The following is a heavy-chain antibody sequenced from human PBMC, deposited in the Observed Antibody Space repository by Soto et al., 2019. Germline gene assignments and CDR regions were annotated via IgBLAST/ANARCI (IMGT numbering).Heavy chain of an antibody. Sequence: SGPTLVNPTQTLTLKCTFSGFSLTTYGVRVGWIRQSPGKALEWLALVYWDDDKRYNPSLKNRLIITKDASNNQVVLSMANMEPLDTATYYCAHLTTGGFYFDYWGQGTLVTVS. J-gene: IGHJ4*02. D-gene: IGHD4-17*01. CDR2: VYWDDDK. CDR1: GFSLTTYGVR. CDR3: AHLTTGGFYFDY. V-gene: IGHV2-5*02.